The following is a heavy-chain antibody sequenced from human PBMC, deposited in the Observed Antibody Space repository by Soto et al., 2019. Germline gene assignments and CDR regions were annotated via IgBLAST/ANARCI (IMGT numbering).Heavy chain of an antibody. Sequence: GGSLRLSCAASGFTFSSYGMHWVRPAPGKGLEWVAVISYDGSNKYYADSVKGRFTISRDNSKNTLYLQMNSLRAEDTAVYYCAKLWSYGGNSVGNYWGQGTLVTVSS. D-gene: IGHD2-21*02. J-gene: IGHJ4*02. V-gene: IGHV3-30*18. CDR2: ISYDGSNK. CDR3: AKLWSYGGNSVGNY. CDR1: GFTFSSYG.